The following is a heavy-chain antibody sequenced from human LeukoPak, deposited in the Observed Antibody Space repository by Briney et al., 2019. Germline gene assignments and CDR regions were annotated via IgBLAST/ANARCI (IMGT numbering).Heavy chain of an antibody. CDR2: MYFGGSS. V-gene: IGHV4-59*01. CDR1: GFSFSSYD. D-gene: IGHD5-18*01. Sequence: GSLRLSCAASGFSFSSYDMSWIRQAPGKGLEWIGYMYFGGSSNYNPSLKSRVTISVDTSKNQLSLNLNSVTAADTAVYYCTRASRGYSYGFAEYWGQGTLVTVSS. J-gene: IGHJ4*02. CDR3: TRASRGYSYGFAEY.